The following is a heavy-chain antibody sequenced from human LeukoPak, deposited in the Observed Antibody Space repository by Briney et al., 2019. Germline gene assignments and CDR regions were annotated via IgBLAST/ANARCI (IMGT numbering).Heavy chain of an antibody. CDR3: ARGGTYNDILSFDP. J-gene: IGHJ5*02. Sequence: KSSKTLSLTCTVSGGSISYYYWTWIRQSPGKGLEWIGQIYYTGSTYYNPSLKRRVTISVDTSRNQFSLNLTSVTAADTAVYYCARGGTYNDILSFDPWGQGTLVTVSS. CDR2: IYYTGST. D-gene: IGHD3-9*01. CDR1: GGSISYYY. V-gene: IGHV4-59*01.